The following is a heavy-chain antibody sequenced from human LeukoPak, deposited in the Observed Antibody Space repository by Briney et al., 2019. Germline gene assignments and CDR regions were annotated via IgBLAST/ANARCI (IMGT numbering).Heavy chain of an antibody. CDR2: INHSGST. Sequence: SETLSLTCAVYGGSFSGYYWSWIRQPPGKGLEWIGEINHSGSTNYNPSLKSRVTISVDTSKNQFSLKLSSVTAADTAVYYCAGGYSYGHDYWGQGTPVTVSS. CDR1: GGSFSGYY. D-gene: IGHD5-18*01. V-gene: IGHV4-34*01. CDR3: AGGYSYGHDY. J-gene: IGHJ4*02.